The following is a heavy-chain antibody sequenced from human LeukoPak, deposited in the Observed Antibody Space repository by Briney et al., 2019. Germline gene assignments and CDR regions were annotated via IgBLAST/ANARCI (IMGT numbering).Heavy chain of an antibody. D-gene: IGHD2-2*01. J-gene: IGHJ3*02. V-gene: IGHV4-59*01. CDR1: GGSISSYY. Sequence: SETLSLTCTVSGGSISSYYWSWIRQPPGKGLEWIGYIYYSGSTNYNPSLKSRVTISVDTSKNQLSLKLSSVTAADTAVYYCARGAITRRDAFDIWGQGTMVTVSS. CDR2: IYYSGST. CDR3: ARGAITRRDAFDI.